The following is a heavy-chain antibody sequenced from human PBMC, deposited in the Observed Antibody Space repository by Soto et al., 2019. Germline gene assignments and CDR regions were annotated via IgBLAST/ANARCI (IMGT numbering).Heavy chain of an antibody. D-gene: IGHD6-13*01. Sequence: SGPTLVNPTQTLTLTCTFSGFSLSTSGMRVSWIRQPPGKALEWLARIDWDDDKFYSTSLKTRLTISKDTSKKQVVLTMTNMDPVDTATYYCAYSSSWYNVFDPWGQGTLVTVSS. CDR3: AYSSSWYNVFDP. CDR1: GFSLSTSGMR. CDR2: IDWDDDK. J-gene: IGHJ5*02. V-gene: IGHV2-70*04.